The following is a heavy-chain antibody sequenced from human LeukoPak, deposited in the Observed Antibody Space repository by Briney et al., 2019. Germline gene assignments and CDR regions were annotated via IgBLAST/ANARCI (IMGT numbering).Heavy chain of an antibody. CDR2: INSDGDIT. CDR1: GFSFINYW. Sequence: PGGSLRLSCEASGFSFINYWMLWVSQVPGKGPVWVSRINSDGDITNYADSVKGRFTISRDNAKNTLYLQMNSLRAEDTAVYYCVRESIEGATIDYWGQGTLVTVSS. D-gene: IGHD1-26*01. CDR3: VRESIEGATIDY. V-gene: IGHV3-74*01. J-gene: IGHJ4*02.